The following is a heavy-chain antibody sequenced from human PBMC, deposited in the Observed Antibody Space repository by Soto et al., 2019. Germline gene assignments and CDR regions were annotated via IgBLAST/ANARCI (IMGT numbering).Heavy chain of an antibody. D-gene: IGHD1-26*01. J-gene: IGHJ5*02. Sequence: SETLSLTCTVSGGSITSISYYWGWIRQPPGKGLEWIGSIYYSGSTYYNPSLKSRVTISVDTSKNQFSLKLSSVTAADTAVYYCATQEVGGSYVYTFDPWGQGTLVTVSS. CDR3: ATQEVGGSYVYTFDP. CDR1: GGSITSISYY. V-gene: IGHV4-39*01. CDR2: IYYSGST.